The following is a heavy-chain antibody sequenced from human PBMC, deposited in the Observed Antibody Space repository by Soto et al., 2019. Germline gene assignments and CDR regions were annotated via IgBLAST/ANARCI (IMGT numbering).Heavy chain of an antibody. Sequence: EVQVVESGGGLVKPGGSLRLSCAASGFTFSNAWMSWVRQAPGKGLEWVGRIKSKTDGGTTDYAATVKGRFTISRDDSKNTLYLQMNSLKTEDTAVYYCTTGVRDSSGSMRIYYYYDMDVWGQGTTVTVSS. D-gene: IGHD3-22*01. CDR2: IKSKTDGGTT. V-gene: IGHV3-15*01. CDR3: TTGVRDSSGSMRIYYYYDMDV. CDR1: GFTFSNAW. J-gene: IGHJ6*02.